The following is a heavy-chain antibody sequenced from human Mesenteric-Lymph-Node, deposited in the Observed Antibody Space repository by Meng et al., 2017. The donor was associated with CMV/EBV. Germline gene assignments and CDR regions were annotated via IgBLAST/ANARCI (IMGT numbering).Heavy chain of an antibody. V-gene: IGHV1-18*01. CDR3: ARSRDYDFWSGYYFAEYFQH. CDR1: TSYG. D-gene: IGHD3-3*01. Sequence: TSYGISWVRQAPGQGLEWMGWISAYNGNTNYAQKLQGRVTMTTDTSTSTAYMELRSLRSDDTAVYYCARSRDYDFWSGYYFAEYFQHWGQGTLVTVSS. CDR2: ISAYNGNT. J-gene: IGHJ1*01.